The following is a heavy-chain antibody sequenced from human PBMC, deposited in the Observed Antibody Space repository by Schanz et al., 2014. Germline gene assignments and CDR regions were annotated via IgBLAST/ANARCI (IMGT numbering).Heavy chain of an antibody. CDR1: GYSFTPFP. Sequence: QVQLVQSWAEVKGPGASVKVSCKASGYSFTPFPIHWVRQAPGQRLEWMGWINAGTGNTEYSQKFQGRVTITRDTLASTAYMEVSSLRSEDTAVYYGARSGSSNWYCFDYWGQGTLVTVSS. CDR2: INAGTGNT. D-gene: IGHD6-13*01. CDR3: ARSGSSNWYCFDY. V-gene: IGHV1-3*01. J-gene: IGHJ4*02.